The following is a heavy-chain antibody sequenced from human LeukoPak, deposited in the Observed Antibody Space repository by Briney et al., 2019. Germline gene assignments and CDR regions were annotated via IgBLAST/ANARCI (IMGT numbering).Heavy chain of an antibody. D-gene: IGHD3-22*01. J-gene: IGHJ3*02. CDR3: ARLMRITMMEDAFDI. CDR1: GGSISSYY. V-gene: IGHV4-59*01. Sequence: SETLSLTCTVSGGSISSYYWSWIRQPPGKGLEWIGYIYYSGSTNYNPSLKSRVTISVDTSKNQFSLKLSSVTAADTAVYYCARLMRITMMEDAFDIWGQRTMVTVSS. CDR2: IYYSGST.